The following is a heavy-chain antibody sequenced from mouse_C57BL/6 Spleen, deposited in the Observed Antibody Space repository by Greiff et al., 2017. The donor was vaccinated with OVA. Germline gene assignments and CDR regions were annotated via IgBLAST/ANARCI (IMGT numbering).Heavy chain of an antibody. D-gene: IGHD1-1*01. CDR1: GYSFTDYN. V-gene: IGHV1-39*01. CDR2: INPNYGTT. Sequence: QLQESGPELVKPGASVKISCKASGYSFTDYNMNWVKQSNGKSLEWIGVINPNYGTTSYNQKFKGKATLTVDQSSSTAYMQLNSLTSEDSAVYYGARYDYGSSDGAMDYWGQGTSVTVSS. CDR3: ARYDYGSSDGAMDY. J-gene: IGHJ4*01.